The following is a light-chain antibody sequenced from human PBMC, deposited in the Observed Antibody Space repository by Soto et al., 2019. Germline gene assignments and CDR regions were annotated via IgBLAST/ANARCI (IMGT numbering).Light chain of an antibody. Sequence: DIQMTQSPSTLSASVGDRVTITCRASQTLTGHLAWYQQKPGKAPNLLIYEASSLESGVPSRFSGSRFDTAFTLTISSLQPDDFATYYCQQYKFYWTFGQGTKVEIK. CDR1: QTLTGH. J-gene: IGKJ1*01. V-gene: IGKV1-5*03. CDR3: QQYKFYWT. CDR2: EAS.